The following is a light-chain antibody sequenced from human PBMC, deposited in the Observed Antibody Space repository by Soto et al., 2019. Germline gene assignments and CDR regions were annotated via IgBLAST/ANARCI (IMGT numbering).Light chain of an antibody. CDR1: SSDVGNYKY. J-gene: IGLJ2*01. CDR2: QVT. Sequence: QSALPQPASVSGSPGQSITISCTGTSSDVGNYKYVSWYQEHPGKAPRLIIYQVTNRPSGVSNRFSGSKSGNTASLTISGLQAEDEADYYCTSFSTGSSYVIFGGGTKLPVL. CDR3: TSFSTGSSYVI. V-gene: IGLV2-14*01.